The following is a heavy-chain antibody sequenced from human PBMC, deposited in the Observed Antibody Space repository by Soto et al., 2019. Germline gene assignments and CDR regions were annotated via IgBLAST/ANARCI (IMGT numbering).Heavy chain of an antibody. J-gene: IGHJ6*02. CDR1: GYTFTDYY. CDR2: INPKSGGT. CDR3: AKDPNVVVVPAATGGMDV. Sequence: QVQLVQSGAEVKKPGASVKVSCKASGYTFTDYYMHWVRQAPGQGLEWMGWINPKSGGTKYAQKFHGRVTMTRVTSISTAYMELSSLRSDDTALYYCAKDPNVVVVPAATGGMDVWGQGTTVTVSS. D-gene: IGHD2-2*01. V-gene: IGHV1-2*02.